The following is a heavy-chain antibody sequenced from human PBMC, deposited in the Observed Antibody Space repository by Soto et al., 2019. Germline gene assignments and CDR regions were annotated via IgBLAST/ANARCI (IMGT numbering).Heavy chain of an antibody. CDR1: GYTFTNYW. D-gene: IGHD3-10*01. J-gene: IGHJ6*02. CDR2: IYPGDSDT. CDR3: AAPIFYYGMDV. V-gene: IGHV5-51*01. Sequence: GASLKISCKGSGYTFTNYWIGWVRQMPGKGPEWMGIIYPGDSDTKYNPSFQGQVTISADKSITTTYLQWSSLKASDTAIYYCAAPIFYYGMDVWGQGTTVTV.